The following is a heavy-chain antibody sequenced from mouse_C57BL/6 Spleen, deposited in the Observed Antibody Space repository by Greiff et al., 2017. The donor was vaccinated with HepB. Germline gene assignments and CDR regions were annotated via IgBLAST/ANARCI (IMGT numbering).Heavy chain of an antibody. Sequence: VQLQQSGPELVKPGASVKISCKASGYAFSSSWMNWVKQRPGKGLEWIGRIYPGDGDTNYNGKFKGKATLTADKSSSTAYMQLSSLTSEDSAVYFCAIKAYGNYGWFAYWGQGTLVTVSA. D-gene: IGHD2-1*01. CDR2: IYPGDGDT. J-gene: IGHJ3*01. CDR3: AIKAYGNYGWFAY. V-gene: IGHV1-82*01. CDR1: GYAFSSSW.